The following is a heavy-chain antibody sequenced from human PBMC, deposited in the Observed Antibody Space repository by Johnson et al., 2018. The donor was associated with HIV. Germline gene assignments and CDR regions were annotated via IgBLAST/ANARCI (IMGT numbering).Heavy chain of an antibody. CDR2: INWNGGTT. J-gene: IGHJ3*02. CDR3: ARLPSGYSRDDLDI. Sequence: QVQLVESGGGLVKPGGSLRLSCSASGFTFSDYYMSWIRQAPGKGLEWVSAINWNGGTTGYADSVKGRFTVSRDNSKNTLYLQINSLRPEDTAVYYCARLPSGYSRDDLDIWGQGTMVTVSS. CDR1: GFTFSDYY. V-gene: IGHV3-11*04. D-gene: IGHD5-18*01.